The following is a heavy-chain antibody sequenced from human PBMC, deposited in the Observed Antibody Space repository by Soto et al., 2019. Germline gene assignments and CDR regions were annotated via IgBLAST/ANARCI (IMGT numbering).Heavy chain of an antibody. Sequence: EVQLLESGGGLVQPGGSLRLSCAASGFMLGNFGRAWFPQAPGRGLEWVSCLRGNGRDTYYPDSVKGRFTISRDNAKNTLYLEMKSLRAEDTAVYYCAKTPDTTGEWHTDVWGKGTTVTVSS. CDR1: GFMLGNFG. CDR3: AKTPDTTGEWHTDV. V-gene: IGHV3-23*01. CDR2: LRGNGRDT. J-gene: IGHJ6*03. D-gene: IGHD3-10*01.